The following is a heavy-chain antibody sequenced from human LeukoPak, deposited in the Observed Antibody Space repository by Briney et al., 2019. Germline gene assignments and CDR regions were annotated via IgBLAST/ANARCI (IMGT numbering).Heavy chain of an antibody. CDR1: GVSISSSNSY. J-gene: IGHJ3*01. D-gene: IGHD3-22*01. CDR2: IYYSGNT. V-gene: IGHV4-39*01. Sequence: SETLSLTCTVSGVSISSSNSYWGWLRQPPGKGLEWIGSIYYSGNTYYNASLKSQVSISIDTSKNQFSLKLSSVTAADTAVYYCARHGPYDSSGYALWGQGTMVTVSS. CDR3: ARHGPYDSSGYAL.